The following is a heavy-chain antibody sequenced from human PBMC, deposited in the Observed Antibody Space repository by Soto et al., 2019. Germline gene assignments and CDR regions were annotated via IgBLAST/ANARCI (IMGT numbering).Heavy chain of an antibody. J-gene: IGHJ3*02. V-gene: IGHV1-69*13. Sequence: SVKVSCKASGGTFSRYAISWVRQAPGQGLEWMGGIIPIFGTANYAQEFQGRVTITADESTSTAYMELRSLRSEDTAVYYCARGLYDILTGYMDAFDIWGQGTMVTVSS. CDR3: ARGLYDILTGYMDAFDI. CDR1: GGTFSRYA. CDR2: IIPIFGTA. D-gene: IGHD3-9*01.